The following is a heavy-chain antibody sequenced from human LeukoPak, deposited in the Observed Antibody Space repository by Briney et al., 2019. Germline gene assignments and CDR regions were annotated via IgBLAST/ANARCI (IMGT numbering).Heavy chain of an antibody. CDR3: TRVPRLLDY. J-gene: IGHJ4*02. V-gene: IGHV3-11*05. CDR1: GFTFSDYY. Sequence: GWSLRLSCAASGFTFSDYYMTWVRQAPGKGLEWLSYISGSSGDINYSDSVRGRFTISRDNAKNSLYLQMNSLRAEDTAVYYCTRVPRLLDYLGQGTLVTVSS. CDR2: ISGSSGDI.